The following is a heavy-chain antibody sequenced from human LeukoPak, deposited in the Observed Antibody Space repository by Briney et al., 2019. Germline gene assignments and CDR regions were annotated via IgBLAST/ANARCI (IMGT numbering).Heavy chain of an antibody. J-gene: IGHJ6*02. D-gene: IGHD2-2*01. CDR2: INHSGST. V-gene: IGHV4-34*01. CDR1: GVSFSGYY. CDR3: ARGRGLVVVPAAIPPRMDV. Sequence: PSETLSLTCAVYGVSFSGYYWSWIRQPPGKGLEWIGEINHSGSTNYNPSLKSRVTISVDTSKNQFSLKLSSVTAADTAVYYCARGRGLVVVPAAIPPRMDVWGQGTTVTVSS.